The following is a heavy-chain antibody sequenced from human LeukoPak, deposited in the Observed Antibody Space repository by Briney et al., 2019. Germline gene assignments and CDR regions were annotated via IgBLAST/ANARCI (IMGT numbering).Heavy chain of an antibody. Sequence: SETLSLTCTVSGGSISSDDYYWRRIRQPPGKGLEWIGYIYYSGITYYNPSLKSRVTISVDTSKNQFSLNLSSVTAADTAVYFCARDRGSAGGFDYWGQGILVTVSS. J-gene: IGHJ4*02. CDR2: IYYSGIT. V-gene: IGHV4-30-4*02. D-gene: IGHD3-10*01. CDR1: GGSISSDDYY. CDR3: ARDRGSAGGFDY.